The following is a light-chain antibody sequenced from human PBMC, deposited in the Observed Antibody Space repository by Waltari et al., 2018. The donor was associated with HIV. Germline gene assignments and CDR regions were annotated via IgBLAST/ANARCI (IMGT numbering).Light chain of an antibody. CDR3: SSYTGSDTVV. V-gene: IGLV2-14*03. J-gene: IGLJ2*01. CDR1: NSDVGGYKS. Sequence: QSALTQPASVPGSPAQSITLHRPGTNSDVGGYKSVSWYQQHPAKDTKLVILDVSNRPSGVSNRFAGSKSGNTASLTISGLQAEDEAYYYCSSYTGSDTVVFGGGTKVTVL. CDR2: DVS.